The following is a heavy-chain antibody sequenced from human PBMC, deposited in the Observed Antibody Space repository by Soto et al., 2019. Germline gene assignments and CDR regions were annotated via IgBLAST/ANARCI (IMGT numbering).Heavy chain of an antibody. J-gene: IGHJ1*01. V-gene: IGHV1-2*02. CDR3: AAVKKGSSGPKCFGSIAESLLN. Sequence: ASVXVSFKPALYTFTCYYLHFWRRAPGQGLEGMGWINPNSVDTKYAQKFQGRVTVTRDSSISTVYMELNGLRSDDTAVYYCAAVKKGSSGPKCFGSIAESLLNWGQGTLVTVSS. CDR2: INPNSVDT. D-gene: IGHD2-15*01. CDR1: LYTFTCYY.